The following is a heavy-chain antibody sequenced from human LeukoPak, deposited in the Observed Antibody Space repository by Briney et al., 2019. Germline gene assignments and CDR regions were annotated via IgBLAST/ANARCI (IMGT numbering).Heavy chain of an antibody. Sequence: SETLSLTCAVYGGSFSGYYWNWIRQPPGKGLECIGEINHSGSTNYNPSLKSRVTISVDTSKNQFSLKLSSVTAADTAVYYCARANRSAGTGFSDYWGQGTLVTVSS. CDR2: INHSGST. J-gene: IGHJ4*02. CDR1: GGSFSGYY. D-gene: IGHD6-13*01. V-gene: IGHV4-34*01. CDR3: ARANRSAGTGFSDY.